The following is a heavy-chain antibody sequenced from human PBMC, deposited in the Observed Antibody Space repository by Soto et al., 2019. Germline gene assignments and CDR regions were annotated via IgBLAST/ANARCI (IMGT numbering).Heavy chain of an antibody. V-gene: IGHV1-69*01. CDR2: IIPIFGTA. CDR1: GGTFSSYA. CDR3: ARSYYYDSSGYYPSPNYYFDY. D-gene: IGHD3-22*01. Sequence: QVQLVQSGAKVKKPGSSVKVSCKASGGTFSSYAISWVRQAPGQGLEWMGGIIPIFGTANYAQKFQGRVTITADESTSTAYMELSSLRSEDTAVYYCARSYYYDSSGYYPSPNYYFDYWGQGTLVTVSS. J-gene: IGHJ4*02.